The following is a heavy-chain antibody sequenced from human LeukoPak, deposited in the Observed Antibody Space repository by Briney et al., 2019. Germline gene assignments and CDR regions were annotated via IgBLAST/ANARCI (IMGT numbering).Heavy chain of an antibody. V-gene: IGHV4-39*01. D-gene: IGHD2-2*01. J-gene: IGHJ4*02. Sequence: SETLSLTCTVSGGSISSSSYYWGWIRQPPGKGLGWIGSIYYSGSTYYNPSLKSRVTISVDTSKNQFSLKLSSVTAADTAVYYCARRDCSSTSCYLDYWGQGTLVTVSS. CDR1: GGSISSSSYY. CDR3: ARRDCSSTSCYLDY. CDR2: IYYSGST.